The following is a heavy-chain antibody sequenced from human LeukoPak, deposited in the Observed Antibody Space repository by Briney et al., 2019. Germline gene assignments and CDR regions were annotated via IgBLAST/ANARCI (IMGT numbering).Heavy chain of an antibody. J-gene: IGHJ4*02. CDR3: ARGYYDSSGYLLDY. CDR2: ISYDGSNK. CDR1: GFTFSSYA. Sequence: GGSLRLSCAASGFTFSSYAMHWVRQAQGKGLEWVAVISYDGSNKYYADSVKGRFTISRDNSKNTLYLQMNSLRAEDTAVYYCARGYYDSSGYLLDYWGQGTLVTVSS. D-gene: IGHD3-22*01. V-gene: IGHV3-30-3*01.